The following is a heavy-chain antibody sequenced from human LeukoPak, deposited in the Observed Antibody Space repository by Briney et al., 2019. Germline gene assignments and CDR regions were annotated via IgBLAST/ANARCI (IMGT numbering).Heavy chain of an antibody. V-gene: IGHV2-5*02. CDR3: AHYGDYRFLYYFDH. J-gene: IGHJ4*02. CDR2: IYWDNNK. Sequence: ESGPTLVNPTQTLTLTCTFSGFSPTTSGVGVGWIRQPPGKALEWLALIYWDNNKLYSPSLRSRLTIAKDTSKNQVVLTMTNMDPVDTATYSCAHYGDYRFLYYFDHWGQGTLVTVSS. CDR1: GFSPTTSGVG. D-gene: IGHD4-17*01.